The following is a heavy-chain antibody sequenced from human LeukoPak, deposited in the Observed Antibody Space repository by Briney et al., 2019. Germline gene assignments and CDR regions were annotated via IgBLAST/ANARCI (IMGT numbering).Heavy chain of an antibody. D-gene: IGHD1-26*01. J-gene: IGHJ4*02. CDR3: ARSGSEIDY. CDR1: GFTFSTYW. V-gene: IGHV3-7*01. Sequence: GGSLRLSCTASGFTFSTYWMTWVRQAPGKGQEWVANIKEDGSEENYVDSVKGRFTISRDNAKNSLYLQMNSLRVEDTAVYYCARSGSEIDYWGQGALVTVSS. CDR2: IKEDGSEE.